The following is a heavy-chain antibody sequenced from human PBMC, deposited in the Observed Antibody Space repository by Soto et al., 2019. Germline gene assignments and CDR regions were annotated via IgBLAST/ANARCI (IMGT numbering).Heavy chain of an antibody. J-gene: IGHJ4*02. CDR2: ISYDGSNK. D-gene: IGHD3-22*01. CDR1: GFTFSSYG. CDR3: AKANHYYDSSGYFRGYNFDY. V-gene: IGHV3-30*18. Sequence: QVQLVESGGGVVQPGRSLRLSCAASGFTFSSYGMHWVRQAPGKGLEWVAVISYDGSNKYYADSVKGRFTISRDNSKNTLYLQMNSLRAEDTAVYYCAKANHYYDSSGYFRGYNFDYWGQGTLVTVSS.